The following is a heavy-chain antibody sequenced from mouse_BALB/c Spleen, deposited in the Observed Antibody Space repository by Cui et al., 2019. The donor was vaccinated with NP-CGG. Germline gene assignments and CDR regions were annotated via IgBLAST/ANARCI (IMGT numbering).Heavy chain of an antibody. V-gene: IGHV1-72*01. Sequence: QVQLPQPGAELVTPAASAKLSCKASGYTFTSYWKNWVKQRPGRGLEWIGRIDPNSGGTKYNETFKGKGTLAVVKPSSTAYMQLSSLTSEDAAVYYSARYDYYGSSYFDYGGQGNTRTVSS. CDR1: GYTFTSYW. CDR2: IDPNSGGT. D-gene: IGHD1-1*01. CDR3: ARYDYYGSSYFDY. J-gene: IGHJ2*01.